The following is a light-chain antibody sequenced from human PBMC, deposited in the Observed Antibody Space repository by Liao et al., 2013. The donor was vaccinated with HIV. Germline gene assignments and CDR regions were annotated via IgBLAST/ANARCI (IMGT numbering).Light chain of an antibody. CDR3: QAWDSGTGV. CDR2: QDN. V-gene: IGLV3-1*01. Sequence: SFELTQPSSVSVSPGQTATITCSGEDLGDKYVSWYQQKPGQSPVLVMFQDNKRPSGIPERFSGSNSGDTATLTISGTQAMDEADYYCQAWDSGTGVFGGRTTLTVL. J-gene: IGLJ3*02. CDR1: DLGDKY.